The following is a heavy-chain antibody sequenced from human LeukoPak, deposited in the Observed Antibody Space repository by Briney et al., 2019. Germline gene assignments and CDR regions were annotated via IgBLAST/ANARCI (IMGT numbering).Heavy chain of an antibody. J-gene: IGHJ5*02. CDR3: ARDGWVGDHNWFGP. CDR2: ISSASNTI. CDR1: GFTFSSYS. Sequence: GGSLRLSCAASGFTFSSYSMNWVRQAPGKGLEWVSYISSASNTIYYADSVKGRFTISRDNAKNSLYLQMNSLRAEDTAMYYCARDGWVGDHNWFGPMGQGTLVTVSS. V-gene: IGHV3-48*01. D-gene: IGHD3-10*01.